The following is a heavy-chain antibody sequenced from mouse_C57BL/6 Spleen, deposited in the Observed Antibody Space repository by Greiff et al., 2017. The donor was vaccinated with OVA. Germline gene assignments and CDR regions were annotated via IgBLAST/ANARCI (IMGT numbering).Heavy chain of an antibody. V-gene: IGHV1-76*01. Sequence: VQLQQSGAELVRPGASVKLSCKASGYTFTDYYINWVKQRPGQGLEWIARIYPGSGNTYYNEKFKGKATLTAEKSSSTAYMQLSSLTSEDSAVYFCARGDGGLEYAMDYWGQGTSVTVSS. CDR3: ARGDGGLEYAMDY. J-gene: IGHJ4*01. D-gene: IGHD4-1*01. CDR1: GYTFTDYY. CDR2: IYPGSGNT.